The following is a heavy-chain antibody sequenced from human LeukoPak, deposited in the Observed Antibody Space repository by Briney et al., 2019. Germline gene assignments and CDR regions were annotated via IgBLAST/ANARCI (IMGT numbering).Heavy chain of an antibody. J-gene: IGHJ4*02. CDR2: IWYDGSNK. CDR1: GFTFNTYG. D-gene: IGHD3-10*01. CDR3: VRDNSGSVVRGVLQY. V-gene: IGHV3-33*01. Sequence: PGRSLRLSCAAPGFTFNTYGMHWVRQAPGKGLEWVAVIWYDGSNKYYADSVKGRFTISRDSSKNTLYLQMNSLRAEDTAVYYCVRDNSGSVVRGVLQYWGQGTLVTVSS.